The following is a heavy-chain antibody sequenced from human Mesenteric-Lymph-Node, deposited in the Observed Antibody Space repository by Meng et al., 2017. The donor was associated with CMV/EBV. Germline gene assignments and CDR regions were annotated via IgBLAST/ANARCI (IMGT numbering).Heavy chain of an antibody. CDR3: ARFAESSSWSYYFDY. D-gene: IGHD6-13*01. V-gene: IGHV3-7*01. CDR1: GFTFSSYW. J-gene: IGHJ4*02. CDR2: IKQDGSEK. Sequence: GGSLRLSCAASGFTFSSYWMSWVRQAPGKGLEWVANIKQDGSEKYYVDSVKGRFTISRDNAKNSLYLQMNSLRAEDTAVYYCARFAESSSWSYYFDYWGQGTLVTVSS.